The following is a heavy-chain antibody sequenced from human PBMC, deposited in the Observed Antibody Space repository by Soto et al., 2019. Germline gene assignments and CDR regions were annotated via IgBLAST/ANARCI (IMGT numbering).Heavy chain of an antibody. CDR1: GFTFSDYY. J-gene: IGHJ6*03. Sequence: PGGSLRLSCAASGFTFSDYYMSWIRQAPGKGLEWVSYISSSGSTIYYADSVKGRVTMTRNTSISTAYMELSSLRSEDTAVYYCARGEHRSPYVDVWGKGTTVTVSS. CDR2: ISSSGSTI. D-gene: IGHD3-16*02. CDR3: ARGEHRSPYVDV. V-gene: IGHV3-11*01.